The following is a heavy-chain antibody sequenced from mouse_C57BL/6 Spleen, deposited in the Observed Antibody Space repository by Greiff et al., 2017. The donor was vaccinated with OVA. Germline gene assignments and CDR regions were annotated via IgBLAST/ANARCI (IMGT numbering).Heavy chain of an antibody. D-gene: IGHD1-1*01. CDR1: GNKFPGYW. CDR3: AREGVLPYFDY. J-gene: IGHJ2*01. V-gene: IGHV1-9*01. Sequence: LVESGAELMKPGASGRLSGKATGNKFPGYWKGGVKHRPGHGLEWIGEILPGSGSTNYNEKFKGKATFTADTSSNTAYMQLSSLTTEDSAIYYCAREGVLPYFDYWGQGTTLTVSS. CDR2: ILPGSGST.